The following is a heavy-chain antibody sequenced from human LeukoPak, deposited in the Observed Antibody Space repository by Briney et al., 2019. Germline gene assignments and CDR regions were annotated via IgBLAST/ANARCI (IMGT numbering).Heavy chain of an antibody. CDR3: AKDGATMIVVPPV. CDR1: GFTFSSYA. Sequence: GGSLRLSCAASGFTFSSYAMHWVRQAPGKGLEWVAVTSSDGNIKYYADSVKGRFTISRDNSKNTLYLQMNSLRAEDTAVYYCAKDGATMIVVPPVWGQGTLVTVSS. D-gene: IGHD3-22*01. V-gene: IGHV3-30-3*01. J-gene: IGHJ4*02. CDR2: TSSDGNIK.